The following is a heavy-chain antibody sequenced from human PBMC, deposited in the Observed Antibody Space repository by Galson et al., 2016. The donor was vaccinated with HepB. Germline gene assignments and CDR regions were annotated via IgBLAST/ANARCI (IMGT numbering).Heavy chain of an antibody. CDR1: GFRFSDYY. CDR2: IRKSSNGYTQ. CDR3: ARVTSFTRNIGTLEF. V-gene: IGHV3-72*01. Sequence: SLRLSCAASGFRFSDYYMDWVRQAPGKGLEWVGRIRKSSNGYTQEYGASVKDRFSVSRDDSENSLYLQMHSLQSEDTAVYYCARVTSFTRNIGTLEFWGRGTLVSVSS. J-gene: IGHJ3*01. D-gene: IGHD2/OR15-2a*01.